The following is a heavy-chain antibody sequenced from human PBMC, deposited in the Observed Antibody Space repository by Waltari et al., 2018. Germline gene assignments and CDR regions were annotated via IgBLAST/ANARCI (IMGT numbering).Heavy chain of an antibody. V-gene: IGHV4-39*01. CDR1: GGSISSTTYY. CDR2: IYYGGST. J-gene: IGHJ5*02. CDR3: ARQDYDILTGYRSRNWFDP. D-gene: IGHD3-9*01. Sequence: QLQLQESGTGLVKTSETLSLTCTVSGGSISSTTYYWGWIRQPPGKGLEWIGAIYYGGSTHYSPSLKSRVIISVDTSKNLFSLKLNSVTAADTAMYYCARQDYDILTGYRSRNWFDPWGQGTLVTVSS.